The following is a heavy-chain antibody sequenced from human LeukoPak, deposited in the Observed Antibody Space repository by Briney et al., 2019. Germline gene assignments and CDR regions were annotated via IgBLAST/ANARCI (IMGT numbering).Heavy chain of an antibody. Sequence: PSETLSLTCAVYGGSFSGYYWSWIRQHPGKGLEWIGEINHSGSTNYNPSLKSRVTISVDTSKNQFSLKLSSVTAADTAVYYCARGPLYYYDSSGYYFDDYWGQGTLVTVSS. CDR1: GGSFSGYY. CDR3: ARGPLYYYDSSGYYFDDY. V-gene: IGHV4-34*01. CDR2: INHSGST. D-gene: IGHD3-22*01. J-gene: IGHJ4*02.